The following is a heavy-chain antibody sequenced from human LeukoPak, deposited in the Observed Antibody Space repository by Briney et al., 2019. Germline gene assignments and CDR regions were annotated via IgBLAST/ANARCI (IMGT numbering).Heavy chain of an antibody. J-gene: IGHJ6*03. Sequence: GGSLRLSCAASGFTFSTYAMSWVRQAPGKGLEWVSSISGDAGSTYYADSVRGRFTISRDNSKTTLYLQMNSLRAEDTGVYYCAKDPNPGWEYFYYYYMDVWGKGTTVTVSS. D-gene: IGHD6-19*01. V-gene: IGHV3-23*01. CDR2: ISGDAGST. CDR3: AKDPNPGWEYFYYYYMDV. CDR1: GFTFSTYA.